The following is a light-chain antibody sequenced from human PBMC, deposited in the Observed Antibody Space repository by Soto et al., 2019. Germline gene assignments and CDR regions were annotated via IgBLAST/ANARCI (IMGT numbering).Light chain of an antibody. Sequence: DIQLTQSPSFLSASVGDRFTITCRASPGIRSYLSCYQLKPGEAPNLLIFAASTLQIGVPSRFSGSGSRTEFTLTISGLQPEDFATYYCQQLDSYPGTVGGGTKVDSK. J-gene: IGKJ4*01. CDR2: AAS. CDR3: QQLDSYPGT. V-gene: IGKV1-9*01. CDR1: PGIRSY.